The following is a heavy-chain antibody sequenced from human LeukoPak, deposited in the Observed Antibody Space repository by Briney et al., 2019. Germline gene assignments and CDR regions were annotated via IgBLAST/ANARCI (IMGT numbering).Heavy chain of an antibody. CDR2: IKGDGSAK. J-gene: IGHJ4*02. CDR3: ATSHASSGND. D-gene: IGHD3-22*01. CDR1: GFTFTMSW. V-gene: IGHV3-7*01. Sequence: GGSLRPSCAPSGFTFTMSWMSWSRQSARTGLEWVANIKGDGSAKYYVDSVKGRFTISRDNAKSSLYLQMNSLRVEDTAVYYCATSHASSGNDWGQGTLVTVSS.